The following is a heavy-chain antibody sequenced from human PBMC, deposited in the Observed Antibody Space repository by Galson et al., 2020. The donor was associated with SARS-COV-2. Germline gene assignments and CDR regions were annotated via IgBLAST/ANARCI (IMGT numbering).Heavy chain of an antibody. CDR3: ARDRDSGAAAKRLDY. J-gene: IGHJ4*02. CDR2: LYYSGST. CDR1: GGSISSGDYY. D-gene: IGHD6-13*01. V-gene: IGHV4-30-4*01. Sequence: ASETLSLTCTVSGGSISSGDYYWSWIRPPPGKGLEWIGYLYYSGSTYYNPSLKSRVTISVDTSKNQFSLKLSSVTAADTAVYYCARDRDSGAAAKRLDYWGQGTLVTGSS.